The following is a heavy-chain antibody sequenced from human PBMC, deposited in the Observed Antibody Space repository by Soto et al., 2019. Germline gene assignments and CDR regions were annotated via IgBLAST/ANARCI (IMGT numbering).Heavy chain of an antibody. D-gene: IGHD4-17*01. CDR3: ARDGTEYYGEYYDY. J-gene: IGHJ4*02. Sequence: QVQLVESGGGLVKPGGSLRLSCATSGFTFSDYYMSWIRQAPGKGLEWVSYIGTRGNTKYYADSVRGRFTISRDNAKTSLYLQMNSLRAYDTAVYYCARDGTEYYGEYYDYWGQVIPVTVSS. V-gene: IGHV3-11*01. CDR1: GFTFSDYY. CDR2: IGTRGNTK.